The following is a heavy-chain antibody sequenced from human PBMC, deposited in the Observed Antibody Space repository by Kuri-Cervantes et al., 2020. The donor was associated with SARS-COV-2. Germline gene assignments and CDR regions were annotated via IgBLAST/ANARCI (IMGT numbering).Heavy chain of an antibody. CDR2: INHRGDT. Sequence: GSLRLSCALHYGTLTGYQWSWIRQPPGRGLEWIGGINHRGDTNYNPALESRVTISVDTSKNQFSLKLSSVTAADTAVYYCARHHTRLVVVPAARTNWFDPWGQGTLVTVSS. CDR1: YGTLTGYQ. V-gene: IGHV4-34*01. CDR3: ARHHTRLVVVPAARTNWFDP. D-gene: IGHD2-2*01. J-gene: IGHJ5*02.